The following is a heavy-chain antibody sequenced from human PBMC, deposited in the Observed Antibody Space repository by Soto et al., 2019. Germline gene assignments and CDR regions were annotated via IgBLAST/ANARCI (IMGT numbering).Heavy chain of an antibody. V-gene: IGHV3-30-3*01. CDR2: ISHDGSHE. J-gene: IGHJ5*02. Sequence: QGQLHESGGGVVHPGTSLRLSCAASGLTFSSSAMHWVRQAPGKGLEWVAMISHDGSHEYYGDSVKGRLSVSRDNSHNILHLQMNSLRIEDTAVYFCARNTDHRLVRGWLDPSGPGTLVTVSS. CDR3: ARNTDHRLVRGWLDP. D-gene: IGHD3-10*01. CDR1: GLTFSSSA.